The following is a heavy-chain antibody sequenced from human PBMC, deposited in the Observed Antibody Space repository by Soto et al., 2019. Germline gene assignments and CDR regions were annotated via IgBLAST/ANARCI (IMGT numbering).Heavy chain of an antibody. Sequence: GGSLRLSCAASGFTFSSYAMSWVRQAPGKGLEWVSAIGGSGGSTYYADSVKGRFTISRDNSKNTLYLQMNSLRAEDAAVYYCAKDPGGIGYFDYWGQGTLVTVSS. D-gene: IGHD1-26*01. J-gene: IGHJ4*02. V-gene: IGHV3-23*01. CDR1: GFTFSSYA. CDR2: IGGSGGST. CDR3: AKDPGGIGYFDY.